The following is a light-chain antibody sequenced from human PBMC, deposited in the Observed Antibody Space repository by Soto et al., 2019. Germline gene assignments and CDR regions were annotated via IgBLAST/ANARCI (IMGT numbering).Light chain of an antibody. CDR1: LTGNNNY. Sequence: IVLTQSPGTLSLSPGERATLSCRASLTGNNNYLAWYQHKSGQAPRLLIYGVYTRATGIPDRFTGSGSGTEFTPTITRLEPEDSAVYFCQHYGYSRWTFGQGTKVHIK. V-gene: IGKV3-20*01. CDR3: QHYGYSRWT. J-gene: IGKJ1*01. CDR2: GVY.